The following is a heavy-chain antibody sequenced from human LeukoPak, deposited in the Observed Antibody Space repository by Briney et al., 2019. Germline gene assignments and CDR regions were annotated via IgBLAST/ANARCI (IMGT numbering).Heavy chain of an antibody. V-gene: IGHV3-33*01. CDR1: GFTFSSYG. J-gene: IGHJ4*02. D-gene: IGHD2-21*02. CDR2: IWYDGSNK. CDR3: ARDPVVVTADYYFDY. Sequence: GGSLRLSCAASGFTFSSYGMHWVRQAPGKGLEWVAVIWYDGSNKYYADSVKGRFTISRDNSKNTLYLQMNSLRAEDTAVYYCARDPVVVTADYYFDYWGQGTLVTVSS.